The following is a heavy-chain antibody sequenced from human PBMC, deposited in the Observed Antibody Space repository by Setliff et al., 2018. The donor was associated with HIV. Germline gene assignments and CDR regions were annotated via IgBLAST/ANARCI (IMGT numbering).Heavy chain of an antibody. D-gene: IGHD5-12*01. CDR2: ICYSGST. CDR1: GGSISGRSYY. Sequence: PSETLSLTCTVSGGSISGRSYYWGWIRQPPGKGLEWIGSICYSGSTYYNPSLKSRVTISVDTSKNQFSLKLSSVTAADTAVYYCARTWWLRSNWFDPWGQGTLVTVSS. J-gene: IGHJ5*02. CDR3: ARTWWLRSNWFDP. V-gene: IGHV4-39*01.